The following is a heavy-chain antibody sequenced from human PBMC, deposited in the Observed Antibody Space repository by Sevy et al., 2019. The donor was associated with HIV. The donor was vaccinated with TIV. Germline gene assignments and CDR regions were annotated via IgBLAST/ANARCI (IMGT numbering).Heavy chain of an antibody. CDR2: IYTDDSDT. D-gene: IGHD3-22*01. V-gene: IGHV5-51*01. CDR3: ATSRSGYFDSSGYYIY. CDR1: GYSFTSHW. Sequence: GESLKISCKGSGYSFTSHWIGWVRHMPGKGLEGMGIIYTDDSDTRYSPSFQGQVTFLAGKSISTAYLQWSSLKASDTGMYYCATSRSGYFDSSGYYIYWGQGTLVTVSS. J-gene: IGHJ4*02.